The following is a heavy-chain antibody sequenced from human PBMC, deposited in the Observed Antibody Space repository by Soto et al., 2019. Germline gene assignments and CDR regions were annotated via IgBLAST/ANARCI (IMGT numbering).Heavy chain of an antibody. D-gene: IGHD2-15*01. CDR3: ARGQVVAAQH. V-gene: IGHV4-30-2*01. CDR1: GGSISSGGYS. CDR2: IYHSGST. J-gene: IGHJ4*02. Sequence: PSETLSLTCAVSGGSISSGGYSWSWIRQPPGKGLEWIGYIYHSGSTYYDPSLKSRVTISVDRSKNQFSLKLSSVTAADTAVYYCARGQVVAAQHWGQGTLVPVSS.